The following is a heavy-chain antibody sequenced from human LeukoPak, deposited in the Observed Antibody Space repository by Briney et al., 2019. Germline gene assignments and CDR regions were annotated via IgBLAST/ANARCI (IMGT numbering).Heavy chain of an antibody. Sequence: ASVKVSCKASGGTFSSYAISWVRQATGQGLEWMGGIIPIIGKANYAQKFQGRVTMTTDTSTSTAYMELRSLRSEDTAVYYCARGGHCSGGSCYIKNWFDPWGQGTLVTVSS. CDR2: IIPIIGKA. CDR1: GGTFSSYA. CDR3: ARGGHCSGGSCYIKNWFDP. D-gene: IGHD2-15*01. V-gene: IGHV1-69*05. J-gene: IGHJ5*02.